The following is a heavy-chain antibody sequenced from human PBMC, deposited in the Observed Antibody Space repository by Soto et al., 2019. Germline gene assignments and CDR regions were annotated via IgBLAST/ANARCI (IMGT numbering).Heavy chain of an antibody. CDR1: GFTFSIYA. Sequence: PGGSLRLSCAASGFTFSIYAMSLVRQSPGKGLEWVSAISGSGGSTYYADSVKGRFTISRDNSKNTLYLKMNSLRAEETAVYYCAKAYEYYDSRGVCWFDPWGQGTLVTVSS. V-gene: IGHV3-23*01. D-gene: IGHD3-22*01. J-gene: IGHJ5*02. CDR3: AKAYEYYDSRGVCWFDP. CDR2: ISGSGGST.